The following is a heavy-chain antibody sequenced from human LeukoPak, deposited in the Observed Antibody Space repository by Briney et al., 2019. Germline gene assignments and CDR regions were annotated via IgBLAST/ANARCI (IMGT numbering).Heavy chain of an antibody. CDR3: AREGYYDSSGRQYYYYMDV. D-gene: IGHD3-22*01. V-gene: IGHV1-69*05. J-gene: IGHJ6*03. Sequence: ASVKVSCKASGGTFSSYAISWVRQAPGQGLGWMGGIIPIFGTANYAQKFQGRVTITTDESTSTAYMELSSLRSEDTAVYYCAREGYYDSSGRQYYYYMDVWGKGTTVTVSS. CDR2: IIPIFGTA. CDR1: GGTFSSYA.